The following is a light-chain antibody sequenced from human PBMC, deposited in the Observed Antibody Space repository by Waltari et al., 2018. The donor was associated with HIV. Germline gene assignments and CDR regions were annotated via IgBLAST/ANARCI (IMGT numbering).Light chain of an antibody. CDR1: SSDVGGYKY. Sequence: QSALTQPPSASGSPGQSVTISCTGTSSDVGGYKYVSWYQQHPGKAPKIMIYEVSKRPSGVPDRFSGSKSGNTASLIVSGLQAEDEGDYYCSSYGGSDNLVFGGGTKLTVL. V-gene: IGLV2-8*01. CDR3: SSYGGSDNLV. CDR2: EVS. J-gene: IGLJ2*01.